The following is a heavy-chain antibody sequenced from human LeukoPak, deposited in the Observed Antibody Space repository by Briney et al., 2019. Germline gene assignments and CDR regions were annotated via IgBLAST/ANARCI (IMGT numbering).Heavy chain of an antibody. CDR1: GYTFTGYY. V-gene: IGHV1-2*02. CDR2: INPNSGGT. D-gene: IGHD3-10*01. J-gene: IGHJ4*02. CDR3: ARSSRFLVNYGSGSYYPIFDY. Sequence: ASVKVSCKASGYTFTGYYMHLVRQAPGQGLEWMGWINPNSGGTNYAQRFQGRVTMTRDTSISTAYMELSRPRSDDTAVYYCARSSRFLVNYGSGSYYPIFDYWGQGTLVTVSS.